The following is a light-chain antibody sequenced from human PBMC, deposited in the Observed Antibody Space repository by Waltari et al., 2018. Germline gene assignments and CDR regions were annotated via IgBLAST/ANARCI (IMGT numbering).Light chain of an antibody. CDR2: EDN. Sequence: SYELTQPPSVSVSPGQTARITCSGDALPKKYGFFYSQKSGQAPVLVIYEDNKRPSGIPGRFSGASSGTLSTLTVSGAQVDDEADYYCCSPDSSGNHWVFGGGTKLAVL. CDR3: CSPDSSGNHWV. CDR1: ALPKKY. V-gene: IGLV3-10*01. J-gene: IGLJ3*02.